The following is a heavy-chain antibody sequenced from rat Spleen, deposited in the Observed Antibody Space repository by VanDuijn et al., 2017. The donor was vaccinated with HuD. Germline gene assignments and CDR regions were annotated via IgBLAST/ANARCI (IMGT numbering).Heavy chain of an antibody. CDR1: GFTFSDYA. CDR2: IIYDGSST. CDR3: ARHRYNYYVMDA. J-gene: IGHJ4*01. V-gene: IGHV5-17*01. Sequence: EVQLVESDGGLVQPGRSLKFSCAASGFTFSDYAMAWVRQAPKKGLEWVATIIYDGSSTYYRDSVKGRFTISRDNAKSTLYLQMDSLRSEDTATYYCARHRYNYYVMDAWGQGASVTVSS. D-gene: IGHD1-5*01.